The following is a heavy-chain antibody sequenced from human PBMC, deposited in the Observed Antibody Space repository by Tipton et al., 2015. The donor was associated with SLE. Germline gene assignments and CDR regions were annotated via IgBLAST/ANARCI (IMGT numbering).Heavy chain of an antibody. D-gene: IGHD2-21*01. V-gene: IGHV3-74*01. CDR3: ARGGIGGDFDY. CDR1: GFTFNRYA. J-gene: IGHJ4*02. Sequence: SLRLSCSASGFTFNRYAMHWVRQAPGKGLVWISQIHGDGSSISYADSVKGRLTISRDNAKNTLYLQMNSLRAEDTAVYYCARGGIGGDFDYWGQGTLVTVSS. CDR2: IHGDGSSI.